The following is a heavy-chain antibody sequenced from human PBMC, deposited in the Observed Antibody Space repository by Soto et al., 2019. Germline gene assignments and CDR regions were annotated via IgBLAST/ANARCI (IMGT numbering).Heavy chain of an antibody. J-gene: IGHJ5*02. V-gene: IGHV1-8*01. CDR3: ARMATYGTLNWFDP. Sequence: QVQLVQSGAEVKEPGASVKVSCQASGYAFSNNDISWVRQATGQGLEWMGWMNPNSGTGGYAQKFQGRVTMTRDTSTSTAYMELSSLTSDDTATYYCARMATYGTLNWFDPWGQGTLVTVSS. CDR2: MNPNSGTG. CDR1: GYAFSNND. D-gene: IGHD2-21*01.